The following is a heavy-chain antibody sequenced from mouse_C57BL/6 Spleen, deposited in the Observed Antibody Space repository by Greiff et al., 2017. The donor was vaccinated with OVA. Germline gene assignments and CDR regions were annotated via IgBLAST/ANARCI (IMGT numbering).Heavy chain of an antibody. CDR2: ISNGGGST. Sequence: DVMLVESGGGLVQPGGSLKLSCAASGFTFSDYYMYWVRQTPEKRLEWVAYISNGGGSTYYPDTVKGRFTISRDNAKNTLYLQMSRLKSEDTAMYYCARQYYDYDVDYFDYWGQGTTLTVSS. CDR3: ARQYYDYDVDYFDY. CDR1: GFTFSDYY. D-gene: IGHD2-4*01. V-gene: IGHV5-12*01. J-gene: IGHJ2*01.